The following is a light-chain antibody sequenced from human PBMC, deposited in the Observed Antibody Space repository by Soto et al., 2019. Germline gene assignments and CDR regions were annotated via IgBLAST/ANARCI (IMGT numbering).Light chain of an antibody. CDR1: QTVSSTY. V-gene: IGKV3-20*01. J-gene: IGKJ2*01. Sequence: EIVLTQSPGTLSLSPGERATLSCRASQTVSSTYFSWYQQKPGQAPSLLIYGASSRATGIPDRFSGSGSGTDFTLTISRLEPEDSAVYYCQQFGSSPYTFGQGTKLEIK. CDR3: QQFGSSPYT. CDR2: GAS.